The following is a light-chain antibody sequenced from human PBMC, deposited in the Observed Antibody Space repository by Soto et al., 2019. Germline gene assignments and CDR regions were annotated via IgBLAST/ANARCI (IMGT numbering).Light chain of an antibody. CDR3: VLYMGSGISV. J-gene: IGLJ3*02. V-gene: IGLV8-61*01. CDR1: SGSVSTSYY. Sequence: QTVVPQEPSFSVSPGRTVTLTCGLSSGSVSTSYYPSWYQQTPGQAPRTLIYSTNTRSSGVPDRFSGSILGNKAALTITGAQADDESDYYCVLYMGSGISVLGGGTKLTVL. CDR2: STN.